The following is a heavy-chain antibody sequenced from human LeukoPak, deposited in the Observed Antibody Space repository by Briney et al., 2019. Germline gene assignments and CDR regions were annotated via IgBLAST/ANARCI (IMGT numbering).Heavy chain of an antibody. CDR3: ARGFYDMDV. Sequence: GGSLRLSCAASGFTFSNYWMHWVRQAPGKGLVWVSRITSDGSTTSYADSVKGRFTISRDNAQNTLYLQMNSLRAEDTAVYYCARGFYDMDVWGQGTLVTVSS. D-gene: IGHD3-22*01. J-gene: IGHJ4*02. CDR1: GFTFSNYW. V-gene: IGHV3-74*01. CDR2: ITSDGSTT.